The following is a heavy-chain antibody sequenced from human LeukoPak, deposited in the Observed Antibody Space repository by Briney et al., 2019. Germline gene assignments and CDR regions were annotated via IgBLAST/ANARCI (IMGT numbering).Heavy chain of an antibody. CDR1: GFTFSSYE. CDR3: ARKYCSTTSCLFDN. CDR2: ISASGSTI. Sequence: GGSLRLSCAASGFTFSSYEMNWVRQAPGKGLEWVSYISASGSTIYYADSVKGRFTISRDNAKNSLYLQMNSLRAEDTAVYYCARKYCSTTSCLFDNWGQGTLVTVSS. D-gene: IGHD2-2*01. V-gene: IGHV3-48*03. J-gene: IGHJ4*02.